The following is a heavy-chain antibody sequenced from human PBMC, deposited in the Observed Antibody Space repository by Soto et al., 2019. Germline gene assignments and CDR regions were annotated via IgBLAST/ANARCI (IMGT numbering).Heavy chain of an antibody. J-gene: IGHJ4*02. Sequence: SVKVSCKASGYTFTSYAMHCVRQAPGQRLEWMGWIVVGSGNTNYAQKFQERVTITRDMSTSTAYMELSSLRSEDTAVYYCAAISDSSGLASDWGQGTLVTVSS. CDR2: IVVGSGNT. CDR3: AAISDSSGLASD. D-gene: IGHD3-22*01. V-gene: IGHV1-58*02. CDR1: GYTFTSYA.